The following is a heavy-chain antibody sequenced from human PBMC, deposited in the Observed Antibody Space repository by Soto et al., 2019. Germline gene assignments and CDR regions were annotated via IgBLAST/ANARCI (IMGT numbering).Heavy chain of an antibody. J-gene: IGHJ4*02. Sequence: QVQLVESGGGVVQPGTSLRLSCAASGFTFTNFGMHWVRQAPGKGLEWVAVISHDGSNKYYADSVKGRFTISRDDSENTLFLQMNSLRTDDTAVYYCAKSLEEYFYGSGSLDWGQGTLVTVSS. CDR1: GFTFTNFG. V-gene: IGHV3-30*18. D-gene: IGHD3-10*01. CDR3: AKSLEEYFYGSGSLD. CDR2: ISHDGSNK.